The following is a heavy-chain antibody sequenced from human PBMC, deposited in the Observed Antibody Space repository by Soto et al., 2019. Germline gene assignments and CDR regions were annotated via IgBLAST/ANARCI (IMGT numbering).Heavy chain of an antibody. V-gene: IGHV3-23*01. D-gene: IGHD4-4*01. CDR1: GFTFSTYP. CDR2: ISGSVIST. Sequence: WGSLRLSCAASGFTFSTYPMSWVRQAPGKGLEWVSGISGSVISTYYTDSVKGRFTISRDNSKNTVFLQMNSLRDEDTAVYYCVKPPVITASYYYYDMDVWGQGTTVTVSS. J-gene: IGHJ6*02. CDR3: VKPPVITASYYYYDMDV.